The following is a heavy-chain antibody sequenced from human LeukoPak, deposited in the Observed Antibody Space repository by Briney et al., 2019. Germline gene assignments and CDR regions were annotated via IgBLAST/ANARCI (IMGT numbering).Heavy chain of an antibody. J-gene: IGHJ4*02. CDR2: IKQDGSEK. D-gene: IGHD3-9*01. V-gene: IGHV3-7*01. Sequence: GGSLRLSCAASGFTFSSYWMSWVRQAPGKGLEWVANIKQDGSEKYYVDSVKGRFTISRDNAENSLYLQMNSLRAEDTAVYYCALGYDILTGYYWGQGTLVTVSS. CDR1: GFTFSSYW. CDR3: ALGYDILTGYY.